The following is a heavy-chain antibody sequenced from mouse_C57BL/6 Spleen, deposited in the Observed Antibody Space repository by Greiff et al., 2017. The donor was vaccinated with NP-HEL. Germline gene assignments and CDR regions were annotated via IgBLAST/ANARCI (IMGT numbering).Heavy chain of an antibody. V-gene: IGHV1-52*01. Sequence: VQLQQSGAELVRPGSSVKLSCKASGYTFTSYWMHWVKQRPIQGLEWIGNIDPSDSETHYNQKFKDKATLTVDKSSSTAYMQLSSLTSEDSAVYYCARRRFYAMDYWGQGTSVTVSS. J-gene: IGHJ4*01. CDR2: IDPSDSET. D-gene: IGHD1-1*01. CDR1: GYTFTSYW. CDR3: ARRRFYAMDY.